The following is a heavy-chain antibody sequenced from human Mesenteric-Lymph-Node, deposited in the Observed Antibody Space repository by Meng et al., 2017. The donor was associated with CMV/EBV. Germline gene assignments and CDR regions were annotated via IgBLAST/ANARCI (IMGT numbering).Heavy chain of an antibody. D-gene: IGHD2-21*01. V-gene: IGHV3-74*01. J-gene: IGHJ4*02. CDR2: VKGDGSST. Sequence: GGSLRLSCAASGFTFSSHWMHWVRQTPGKGLVWVSRVKGDGSSTSYADSVKGRFTISRDNAKNSLYLQMNSLRAEDTGVYYCARDNYGGSVRTFDYWGLGTLVTVSS. CDR1: GFTFSSHW. CDR3: ARDNYGGSVRTFDY.